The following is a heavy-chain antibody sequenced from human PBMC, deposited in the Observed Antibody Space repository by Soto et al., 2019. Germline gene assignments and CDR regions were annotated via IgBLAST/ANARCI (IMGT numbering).Heavy chain of an antibody. D-gene: IGHD3-16*02. V-gene: IGHV4-30-4*01. CDR1: GGSISSGDYY. Sequence: QVQLQESGPGLVKPSQTLSLTCTVSGGSISSGDYYWSWIRQPPGKGLEWIGYIYYSGSTYYNPYPKSRINISAATSKNQFSLKLSSVTAADTAVYYCARATRYDYVWGSYRNYYGMDVWGQGTTVTVSS. CDR3: ARATRYDYVWGSYRNYYGMDV. J-gene: IGHJ6*02. CDR2: IYYSGST.